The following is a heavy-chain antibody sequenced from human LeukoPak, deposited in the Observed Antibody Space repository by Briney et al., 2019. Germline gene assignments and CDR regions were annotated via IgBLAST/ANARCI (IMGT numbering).Heavy chain of an antibody. D-gene: IGHD5-18*01. CDR3: ARAPGDSYGYYYCGYMDV. CDR1: GFTVSSNY. J-gene: IGHJ6*03. V-gene: IGHV3-53*01. Sequence: RGSPRDSCAASGFTVSSNYMSCVRQAPGKGLEWVSVIYSGGSTHYADSVKGRFTSSRDNSKNTLYLQMNSLRAEETAVYYCARAPGDSYGYYYCGYMDVWSKGTTVSVSS. CDR2: IYSGGST.